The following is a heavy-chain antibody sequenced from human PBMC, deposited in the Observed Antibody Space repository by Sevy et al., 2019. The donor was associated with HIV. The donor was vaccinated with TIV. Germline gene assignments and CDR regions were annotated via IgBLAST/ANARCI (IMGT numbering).Heavy chain of an antibody. CDR2: ISWNSGSI. D-gene: IGHD1-26*01. CDR1: GFTFDDYA. Sequence: GGSLRLSCAASGFTFDDYAMHWVRQAPGKGLEWVSGISWNSGSIGYADSVKGRFTISRDNAKNSLYLQMNSLRAEDTALYYCAKDKIDRGLWEDWYFDLWGRGTLVTVSS. CDR3: AKDKIDRGLWEDWYFDL. J-gene: IGHJ2*01. V-gene: IGHV3-9*01.